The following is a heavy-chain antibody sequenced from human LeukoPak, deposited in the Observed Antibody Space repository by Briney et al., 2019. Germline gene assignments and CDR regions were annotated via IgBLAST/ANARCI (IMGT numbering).Heavy chain of an antibody. V-gene: IGHV4-39*01. CDR2: IYYSGST. J-gene: IGHJ4*02. Sequence: SETLSLTCTVSGGSISSSSYYWGWIRQPPGKGLEWIGSIYYSGSTYYNPSLKSRVTISVDTSKNQFSLKLSSVTAADTAVYYCARLRDGRWLLEYWGQGTLVTVSS. CDR1: GGSISSSSYY. D-gene: IGHD5-24*01. CDR3: ARLRDGRWLLEY.